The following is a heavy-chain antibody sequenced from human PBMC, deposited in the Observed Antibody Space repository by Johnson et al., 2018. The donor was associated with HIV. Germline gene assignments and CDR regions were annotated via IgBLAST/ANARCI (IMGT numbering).Heavy chain of an antibody. J-gene: IGHJ3*01. D-gene: IGHD3-16*01. V-gene: IGHV3-7*02. CDR2: IKQDGSEK. CDR3: LRTSCTGARCLGYDPFDV. CDR1: GFTFSSYW. Sequence: VQLVESGGGVVQPGGSLRLSCAASGFTFSSYWMSWVRQAPGKGLEWVANIKQDGSEKYYVDSVKGRFTISRDNSKNTLYLQMNRLRAEDTAVYYWLRTSCTGARCLGYDPFDVWGQGTMVTVAS.